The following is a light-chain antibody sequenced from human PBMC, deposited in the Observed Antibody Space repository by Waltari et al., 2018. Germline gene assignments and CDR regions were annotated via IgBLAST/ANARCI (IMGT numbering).Light chain of an antibody. Sequence: QSLVTQSPSVSGTPGQTVTIPCSATGPRLRSLAPNWYQQFPGTAPQLLIYQIKVRPSGVPDRFSGSKSGTSATLTISGLQSEDEADYYCAAWFDSLNGWVFGGGTKVTVL. V-gene: IGLV1-44*01. CDR1: GPRLRSLA. CDR3: AAWFDSLNGWV. CDR2: QIK. J-gene: IGLJ3*02.